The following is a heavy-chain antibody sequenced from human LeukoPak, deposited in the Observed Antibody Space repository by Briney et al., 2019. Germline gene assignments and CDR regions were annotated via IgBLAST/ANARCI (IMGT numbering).Heavy chain of an antibody. D-gene: IGHD2-2*01. CDR2: IYYSGST. J-gene: IGHJ4*02. Sequence: SETLSLTCTVSGGSISSSSYYWGWIRQPPGKGLEWIGSIYYSGSTYYNPTLKSRVTISVDTSKNQFSLKLSSVTAADTAVYYCARQLGYCSSTSCYADKVDYWGQGTLVTVSS. V-gene: IGHV4-39*01. CDR3: ARQLGYCSSTSCYADKVDY. CDR1: GGSISSSSYY.